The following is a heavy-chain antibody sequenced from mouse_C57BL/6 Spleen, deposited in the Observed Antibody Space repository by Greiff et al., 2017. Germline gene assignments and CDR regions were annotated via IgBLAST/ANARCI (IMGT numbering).Heavy chain of an antibody. CDR1: GFTFSSYA. D-gene: IGHD1-1*01. CDR2: ISDGGSYT. J-gene: IGHJ2*01. Sequence: EVMLVESGGGLVKPGGSLKLACAASGFTFSSYAVSWVRQTPEKRLEWVATISDGGSYTYYPDNVKGRFTISRDNAKNNLYLQMSHLKSEDTAMYYCARDNYYGSSPFDYWGQGTTLTVSS. V-gene: IGHV5-4*01. CDR3: ARDNYYGSSPFDY.